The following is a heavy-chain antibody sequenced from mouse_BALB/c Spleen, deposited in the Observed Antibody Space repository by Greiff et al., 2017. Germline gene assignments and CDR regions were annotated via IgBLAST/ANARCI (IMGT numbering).Heavy chain of an antibody. CDR3: ARSYYYGSSGNYAMDY. D-gene: IGHD1-1*01. J-gene: IGHJ4*01. V-gene: IGHV1-18*01. CDR2: INPNNGGT. Sequence: VQLQQSGPELVKPGASVKIPCKASGYTFTDYNMDWVKQSHGKSLEWIGDINPNNGGTIYNQKFKGKATLTVDKSSSTAYMELRSLTSEDTAVYYCARSYYYGSSGNYAMDYWGQGTSVTVSS. CDR1: GYTFTDYN.